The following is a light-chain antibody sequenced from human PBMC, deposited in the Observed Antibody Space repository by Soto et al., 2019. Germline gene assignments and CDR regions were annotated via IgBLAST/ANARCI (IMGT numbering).Light chain of an antibody. Sequence: QSVLTQPPSVSAAPGQKVTISCSGSSSNIGNNYVSWYQQLPGTAPRLLIYDNNKRPSGIPDRFSGSKSGTSPTLGITGLQTGDEADYYCGTWDSSLSAYVFGTGTKGTVL. J-gene: IGLJ1*01. CDR2: DNN. CDR1: SSNIGNNY. V-gene: IGLV1-51*01. CDR3: GTWDSSLSAYV.